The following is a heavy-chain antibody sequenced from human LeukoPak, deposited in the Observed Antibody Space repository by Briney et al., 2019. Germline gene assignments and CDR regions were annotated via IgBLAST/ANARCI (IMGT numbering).Heavy chain of an antibody. CDR1: GGSISSSSYY. CDR3: ARGPSDYGDYENYYGMDV. Sequence: PSETLSLTCTVSGGSISSSSYYWSWIRQPPGKGLEWIGYIYYSGSTNYNPSLKSRVTISVDTSKNQFSLKLSSVTAADTAVYYCARGPSDYGDYENYYGMDVWGQGTTVTVSS. J-gene: IGHJ6*02. V-gene: IGHV4-61*01. CDR2: IYYSGST. D-gene: IGHD4-17*01.